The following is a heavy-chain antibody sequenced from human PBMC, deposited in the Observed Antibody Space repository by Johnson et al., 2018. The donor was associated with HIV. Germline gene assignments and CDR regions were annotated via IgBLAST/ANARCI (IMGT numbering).Heavy chain of an antibody. J-gene: IGHJ3*02. V-gene: IGHV3-30-3*01. Sequence: QEQLVESGGGVVQPGRSLRLSCAASGFTFSSYAMHWVRQAPGKGLEWVAVISYDGSNKYYADSVKGRFTISRDNSKNTLYLQMNSLRAEDTAVYYCAREGTLGAFDIWGQGTMVTV. D-gene: IGHD1-1*01. CDR3: AREGTLGAFDI. CDR1: GFTFSSYA. CDR2: ISYDGSNK.